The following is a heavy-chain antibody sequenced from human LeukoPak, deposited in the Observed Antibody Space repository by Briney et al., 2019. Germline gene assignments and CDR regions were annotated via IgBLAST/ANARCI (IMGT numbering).Heavy chain of an antibody. V-gene: IGHV3-23*01. CDR3: AKNSRSSGYYLDY. CDR1: GFAFSSFA. J-gene: IGHJ4*02. D-gene: IGHD3-22*01. CDR2: ISGSGGST. Sequence: GGSLRLSCAASGFAFSSFAMSWVRQAPGKGLEGVSTISGSGGSTSYADSVKGRFTIPRDNSKNTLYLQMNSLRAEDTALYYCAKNSRSSGYYLDYWGQGTLVTVSS.